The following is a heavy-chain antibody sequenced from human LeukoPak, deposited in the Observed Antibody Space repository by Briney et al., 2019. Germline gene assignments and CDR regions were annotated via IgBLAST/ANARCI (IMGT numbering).Heavy chain of an antibody. Sequence: SETLSLTCAVYGVSFSGYYWSWIRQPPGKGLEWIGEINHSGSTNYNPSLKSRVTISVDTSKNQFSLKLSSVTAADTAVYYCARRAMVRGVTKWFDPWGQGTLVTVSS. CDR2: INHSGST. D-gene: IGHD3-10*01. CDR1: GVSFSGYY. J-gene: IGHJ5*02. V-gene: IGHV4-34*01. CDR3: ARRAMVRGVTKWFDP.